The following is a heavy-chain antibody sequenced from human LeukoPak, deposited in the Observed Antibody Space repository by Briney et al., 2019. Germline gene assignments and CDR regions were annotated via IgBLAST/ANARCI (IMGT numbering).Heavy chain of an antibody. Sequence: GESLKISCKGSGYSFPNYWIGWVRQMPGKGLEWMGIIYPGDSDTRYNPSFQDQVTISVDKSISTAYLQWSSLKASDTAMYYCARGPYAYTSSATLGSYNWFDPWGQGSLVTVSS. V-gene: IGHV5-51*01. CDR3: ARGPYAYTSSATLGSYNWFDP. D-gene: IGHD2-2*02. CDR1: GYSFPNYW. J-gene: IGHJ5*02. CDR2: IYPGDSDT.